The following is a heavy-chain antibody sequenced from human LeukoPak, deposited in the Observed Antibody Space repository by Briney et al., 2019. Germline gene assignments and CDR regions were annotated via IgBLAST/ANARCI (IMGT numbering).Heavy chain of an antibody. CDR1: GYTFTSYD. J-gene: IGHJ6*03. Sequence: ASVKVSCKASGYTFTSYDINWVRQATGQGLEWMGWMNPNSGNTGYAQKFQGRVTITRNTSISTAYMELSSLRSEDAAVYYCARGPYYYGSGTLYMDVWGKGTTVTVSS. CDR2: MNPNSGNT. CDR3: ARGPYYYGSGTLYMDV. D-gene: IGHD3-10*01. V-gene: IGHV1-8*03.